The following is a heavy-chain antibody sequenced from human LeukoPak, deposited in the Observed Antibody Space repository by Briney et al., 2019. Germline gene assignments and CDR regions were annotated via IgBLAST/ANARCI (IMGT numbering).Heavy chain of an antibody. CDR1: GFTFTTYD. D-gene: IGHD3/OR15-3a*01. CDR3: AGFGLESGY. V-gene: IGHV3-48*03. J-gene: IGHJ4*02. CDR2: ISGNGGSV. Sequence: PGGSLRLSCTASGFTFTTYDMRWVRQAPGKGLEWVAYISGNGGSVSYADSVRGRFFISRDNAADSLYLQMNNLRPEDTSFYYCAGFGLESGYWGLGTLVTVSS.